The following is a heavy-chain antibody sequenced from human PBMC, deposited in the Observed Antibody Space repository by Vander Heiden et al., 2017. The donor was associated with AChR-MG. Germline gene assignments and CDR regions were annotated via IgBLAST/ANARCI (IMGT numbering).Heavy chain of an antibody. CDR1: GGSISSSSYD. V-gene: IGHV4-39*01. J-gene: IGHJ4*02. CDR2: IYYSGST. D-gene: IGHD3-16*01. CDR3: ARQGGIRAYYYFDY. Sequence: QLQLQESGPGLVKPSETLSLTCTVSGGSISSSSYDWGWIRQPQGKGLEWIGSIYYSGSTYYNPSLKSRVTISVDTSKNQFSLKLSSVTAADTAVYYCARQGGIRAYYYFDYWGQGTLVTVSS.